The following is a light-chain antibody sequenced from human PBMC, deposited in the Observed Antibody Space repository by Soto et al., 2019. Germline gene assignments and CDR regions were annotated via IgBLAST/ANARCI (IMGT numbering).Light chain of an antibody. CDR2: DVS. V-gene: IGKV1-5*01. Sequence: DIQMTQSPSSLSASVGDRVTITCQASQDISSYLNWYQQRPGKAPTLLIYDVSRLESGVPSRFSGSGSGTEFTLTINSLQPDDFATYYCQQYDSYYTFGQGTKVDIK. CDR3: QQYDSYYT. J-gene: IGKJ2*01. CDR1: QDISSY.